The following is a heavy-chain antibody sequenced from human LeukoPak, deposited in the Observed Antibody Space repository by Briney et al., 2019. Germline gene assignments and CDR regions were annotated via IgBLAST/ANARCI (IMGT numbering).Heavy chain of an antibody. Sequence: GGSLRLSCAASGFTLSSYAMSWVRQAPGKGLEWVSAISCSGGSTYYADSVKGRFTISRDNSKNTLYLQMNSLRAEDTAVYYCAKERVVVVAATQTAFLDYWGQGTLVTVPS. CDR2: ISCSGGST. V-gene: IGHV3-23*01. CDR3: AKERVVVVAATQTAFLDY. J-gene: IGHJ4*02. CDR1: GFTLSSYA. D-gene: IGHD2-15*01.